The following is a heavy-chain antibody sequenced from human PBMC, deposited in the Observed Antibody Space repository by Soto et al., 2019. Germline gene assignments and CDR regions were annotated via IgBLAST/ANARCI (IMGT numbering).Heavy chain of an antibody. CDR2: VHSDGTTT. J-gene: IGHJ3*01. D-gene: IGHD3-10*01. CDR3: ARGDRGGFDL. CDR1: GFTFDYYW. Sequence: EVQLVESGGGLVQPGESLRLSCAASGFTFDYYWMHWVRQAPGKGLVWVSRVHSDGTTTTYADSVKGRFTISRDNARNTVSLQMSRLRAEDTALYYLARGDRGGFDLWGHGTVVTVSS. V-gene: IGHV3-74*01.